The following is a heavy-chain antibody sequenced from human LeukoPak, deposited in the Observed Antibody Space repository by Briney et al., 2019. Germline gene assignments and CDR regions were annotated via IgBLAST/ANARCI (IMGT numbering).Heavy chain of an antibody. CDR3: ARDAKYYYGSRTYFFFEY. CDR1: GGSISSGSYY. V-gene: IGHV4-61*02. Sequence: SQTLSLTCTVSGGSISSGSYYWSWIRQPAGKGLEWIGRIYTSGTTNYNPSLKSRVTMSIDTSKNQFSLKLSSITAADTAVYYCARDAKYYYGSRTYFFFEYWGQGTLLTVSS. CDR2: IYTSGTT. D-gene: IGHD3-10*01. J-gene: IGHJ4*02.